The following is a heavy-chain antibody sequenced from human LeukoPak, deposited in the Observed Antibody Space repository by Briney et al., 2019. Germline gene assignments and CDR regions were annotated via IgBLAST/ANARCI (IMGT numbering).Heavy chain of an antibody. CDR3: ARDFSPPFGY. Sequence: GGPLRLSCAASGLTFSNYEMNWVRQAPGKGLEGVSYISGRGTTIYYADSVKGRFTISRDNAKNSLYLQMNSLRAEDTAVYYCARDFSPPFGYWGQGTLVTVSS. CDR1: GLTFSNYE. CDR2: ISGRGTTI. D-gene: IGHD2/OR15-2a*01. V-gene: IGHV3-48*03. J-gene: IGHJ4*02.